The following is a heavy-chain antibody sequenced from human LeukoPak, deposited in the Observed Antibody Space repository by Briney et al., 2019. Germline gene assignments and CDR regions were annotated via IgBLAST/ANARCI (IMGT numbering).Heavy chain of an antibody. Sequence: PGGSLRLSCAVSGFTFSSYWMSWFRQAPGKGLEWVPNINQDGSQKFSVDSVKGRFTISRDNAKNSLSLQMNSLRVEDTAVYYCARDWFDGDYDRFDYWAQGTLVTVSS. V-gene: IGHV3-7*03. CDR1: GFTFSSYW. J-gene: IGHJ4*02. CDR3: ARDWFDGDYDRFDY. CDR2: INQDGSQK. D-gene: IGHD4-17*01.